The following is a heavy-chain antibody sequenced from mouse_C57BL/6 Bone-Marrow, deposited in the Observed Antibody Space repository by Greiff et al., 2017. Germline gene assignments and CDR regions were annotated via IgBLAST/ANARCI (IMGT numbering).Heavy chain of an antibody. CDR3: VRDPAWFAY. V-gene: IGHV10-1*01. Sequence: DVKLVESGGGLVQPKGSLKLSCAASGFSFNTYAMNWVRQAPGKGLEWVARIRSKSNNYATYYADSVKDRFTISRDDSESMLYLQMINLKTEDTAMYYCVRDPAWFAYWGQGTLVTVSA. J-gene: IGHJ3*01. CDR1: GFSFNTYA. CDR2: IRSKSNNYAT.